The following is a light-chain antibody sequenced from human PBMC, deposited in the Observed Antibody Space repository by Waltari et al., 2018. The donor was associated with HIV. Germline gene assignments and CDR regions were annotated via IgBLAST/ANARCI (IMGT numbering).Light chain of an antibody. CDR2: EVS. CDR1: TSDIGEYNY. V-gene: IGLV2-14*01. CDR3: SSYTNKYTWV. Sequence: QSALTQPASVSGSPGQSITISCTGTTSDIGEYNYVSWFQHHPAEAPKLIIFEVSNRPSGVSTRFSGSKSGKTASLTVSGLQPEDEADYYCSSYTNKYTWVFGGGTKLTVL. J-gene: IGLJ3*02.